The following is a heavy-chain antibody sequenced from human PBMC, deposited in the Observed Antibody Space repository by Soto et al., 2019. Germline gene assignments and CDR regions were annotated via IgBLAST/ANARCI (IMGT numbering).Heavy chain of an antibody. J-gene: IGHJ4*01. CDR2: ISGSGAYT. CDR3: AKYCNSTTSCQCYY. D-gene: IGHD2-2*01. V-gene: IGHV3-23*01. Sequence: GGSLRLSCAASGFTFSSYAMTWVRQAPGKGLEWVSAISGSGAYTYYANSVKGRFTISRDNSKNTLYLQLNSLRAEDTAVYYCAKYCNSTTSCQCYYWGQGTGLPVSS. CDR1: GFTFSSYA.